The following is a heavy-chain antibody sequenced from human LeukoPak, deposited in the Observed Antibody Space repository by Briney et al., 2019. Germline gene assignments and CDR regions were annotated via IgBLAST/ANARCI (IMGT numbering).Heavy chain of an antibody. CDR2: IKQDGSEK. Sequence: GGSLRLSCAASGFTFSSYWMSWVRQAPGKGLEWVANIKQDGSEKYYVDSVKGRFTISRDNAKSSLYLQMNSLRAEDTAVYYCTRQVGGDAFDIWGQGTMVTVSS. V-gene: IGHV3-7*01. CDR3: TRQVGGDAFDI. J-gene: IGHJ3*02. CDR1: GFTFSSYW. D-gene: IGHD3-10*01.